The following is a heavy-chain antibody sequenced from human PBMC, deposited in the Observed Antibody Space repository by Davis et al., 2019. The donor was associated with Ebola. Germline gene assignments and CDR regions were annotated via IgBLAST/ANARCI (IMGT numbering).Heavy chain of an antibody. D-gene: IGHD1-26*01. V-gene: IGHV1-18*01. CDR1: GYTFKNSA. Sequence: ASVKVSCKASGYTFKNSAISWVRQAPGQGLEWMGWISAYNGNTAYAQKLQGRVTMTTDTSTGTAYMELRSLTSDDTAVYFCARTSIVGTTTTASDIWGQGTMVTVSA. J-gene: IGHJ3*02. CDR3: ARTSIVGTTTTASDI. CDR2: ISAYNGNT.